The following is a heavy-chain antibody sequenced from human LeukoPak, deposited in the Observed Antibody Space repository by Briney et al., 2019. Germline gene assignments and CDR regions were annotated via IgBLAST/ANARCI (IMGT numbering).Heavy chain of an antibody. D-gene: IGHD2-21*01. Sequence: KPSQTLSLTCTVSGGSISSGDYYWSWIRQPPGKGLEWIGYIYYSGSTNYNPSLKSRVTISVDTSKNQFSLKLSSVTAADTAVYYCARDLNIPYAFDIWGQGTMVTVSS. CDR2: IYYSGST. CDR3: ARDLNIPYAFDI. V-gene: IGHV4-61*08. J-gene: IGHJ3*02. CDR1: GGSISSGDYY.